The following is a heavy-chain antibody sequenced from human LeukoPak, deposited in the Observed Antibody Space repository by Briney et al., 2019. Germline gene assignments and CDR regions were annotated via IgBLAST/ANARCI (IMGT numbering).Heavy chain of an antibody. V-gene: IGHV3-9*01. J-gene: IGHJ4*02. Sequence: GGSLRLSCAASGFNFANHAMSWVRQTPGKGLEWVSGISWNSGGIGYADSVKGRFTISRDNAKNSLYLQMNSLRAEDTALYYCAKEYCSSTSCPSSPFDYWGQGTLVTVSS. D-gene: IGHD2-2*01. CDR1: GFNFANHA. CDR3: AKEYCSSTSCPSSPFDY. CDR2: ISWNSGGI.